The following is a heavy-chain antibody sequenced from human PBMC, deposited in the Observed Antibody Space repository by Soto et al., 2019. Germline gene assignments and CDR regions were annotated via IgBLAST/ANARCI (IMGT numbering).Heavy chain of an antibody. Sequence: SETLSLTCTVSGGSISSYYWSWIRQPPGKGLEWIGYIYYSGSTNYNPSLKSRVTISVDTSKNQFSLKLSSVTAADTAVYYCARLVGSGCDYYYYYGMDVWGQGNTVTVSS. CDR1: GGSISSYY. CDR3: ARLVGSGCDYYYYYGMDV. V-gene: IGHV4-59*01. D-gene: IGHD6-19*01. CDR2: IYYSGST. J-gene: IGHJ6*02.